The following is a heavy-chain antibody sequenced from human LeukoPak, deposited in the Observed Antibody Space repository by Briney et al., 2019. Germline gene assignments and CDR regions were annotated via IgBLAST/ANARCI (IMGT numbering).Heavy chain of an antibody. CDR3: AYFQF. CDR1: GASISSGSYF. CDR2: IYISGST. V-gene: IGHV4-61*02. Sequence: SETLSLTCNVSGASISSGSYFWSWIRQPAGKGLEWIGRIYISGSTHYNSLLESRVTMSLDTSKNQFSLKLSSVTAADTAVYYNAYFQFWGPGSLVTVSS. J-gene: IGHJ4*02.